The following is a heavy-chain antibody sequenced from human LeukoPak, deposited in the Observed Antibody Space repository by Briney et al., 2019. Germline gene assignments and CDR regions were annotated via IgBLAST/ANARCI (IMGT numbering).Heavy chain of an antibody. CDR3: ARRFEGRYSSYDFVSYYFDY. V-gene: IGHV1-2*02. D-gene: IGHD5-12*01. CDR1: GYTFTGYY. J-gene: IGHJ4*02. CDR2: INPNSGGT. Sequence: ASVKVSCKASGYTFTGYYMHWVRQAPGQGLEWMGWINPNSGGTNYAQKFQGRVTMTRDTSISTAYMELSRLRSDDTAVYYCARRFEGRYSSYDFVSYYFDYWGQGTLVTVSS.